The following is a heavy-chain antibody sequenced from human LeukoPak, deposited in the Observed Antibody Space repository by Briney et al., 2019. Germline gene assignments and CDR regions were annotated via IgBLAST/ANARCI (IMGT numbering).Heavy chain of an antibody. J-gene: IGHJ4*02. D-gene: IGHD3-22*01. CDR2: IYYSGST. V-gene: IGHV4-59*01. CDR1: GGSISSYY. CDR3: ARVIRSSGYYNLAWFDY. Sequence: SETLSLTCTVSGGSISSYYWSWIRQPPGKGLEWIGYIYYSGSTNYNPSLKSRVTISVDTSKNQFSLKLSSVTAADTAVYYCARVIRSSGYYNLAWFDYWGQGTLVTVSS.